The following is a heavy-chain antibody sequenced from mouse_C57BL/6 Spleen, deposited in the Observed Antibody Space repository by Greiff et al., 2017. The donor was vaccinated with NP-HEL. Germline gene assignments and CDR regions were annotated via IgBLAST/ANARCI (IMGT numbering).Heavy chain of an antibody. V-gene: IGHV10-1*01. CDR2: IRSKSNNYAT. CDR1: GFSFNTYA. Sequence: DVQLVESGGGLVQPKGSLKLSCAASGFSFNTYAMNWVRQAPGKGLEWVARIRSKSNNYATYYADSVKDRFTISRDDSESMLYLQMNNLKTEDTAMYYCVRYDYDDWYFDVWGTGTTVTVSS. J-gene: IGHJ1*03. CDR3: VRYDYDDWYFDV. D-gene: IGHD2-4*01.